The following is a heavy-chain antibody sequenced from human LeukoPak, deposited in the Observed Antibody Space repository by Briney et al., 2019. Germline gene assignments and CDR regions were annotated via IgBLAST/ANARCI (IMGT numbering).Heavy chain of an antibody. D-gene: IGHD5-12*01. J-gene: IGHJ3*02. CDR1: GFTFSSYS. Sequence: PGGSLRLSCAASGFTFSSYSMNWVRQAPGKGLEWVSSISSSSSYIYYADSVKGRFTTSRDNAKNSLYLQMNSLRAEDTAVYYCARESGYSGYGRAFDIWGQGTMVTVSS. V-gene: IGHV3-21*01. CDR3: ARESGYSGYGRAFDI. CDR2: ISSSSSYI.